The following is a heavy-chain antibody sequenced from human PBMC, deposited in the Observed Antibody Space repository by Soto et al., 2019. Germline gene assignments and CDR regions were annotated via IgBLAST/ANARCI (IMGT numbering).Heavy chain of an antibody. CDR2: ISGPNGNT. J-gene: IGHJ4*02. CDR1: GYAFTTSG. Sequence: QVHLVQSGAEVKKPVASVKVSCTGSGYAFTTSGITWVRQAPGQGLAWMGWISGPNGNTNYAQKLQGRVPVTRDTSTSTPYMKLGSMRSVETAVYYCARGRYGDYWGQGARVTVSS. CDR3: ARGRYGDY. V-gene: IGHV1-18*01. D-gene: IGHD1-1*01.